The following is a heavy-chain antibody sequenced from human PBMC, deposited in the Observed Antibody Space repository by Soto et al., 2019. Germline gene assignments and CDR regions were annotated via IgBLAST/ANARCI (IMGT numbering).Heavy chain of an antibody. J-gene: IGHJ4*02. CDR1: GYTFTSYY. V-gene: IGHV1-46*01. Sequence: QVQMVQSGAEVKKPGASVKVSCKASGYTFTSYYMHWVRQAPGQALEWMGIINPSDGSTTYAQKFQGRVTLTRDTSTSTVYMELSSLRFADTAVYYCARDGDFWRWDYWGQGSQVTVSS. CDR2: INPSDGST. D-gene: IGHD3-3*01. CDR3: ARDGDFWRWDY.